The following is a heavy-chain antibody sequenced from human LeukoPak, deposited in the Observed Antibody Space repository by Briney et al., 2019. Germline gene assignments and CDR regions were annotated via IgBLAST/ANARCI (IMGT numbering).Heavy chain of an antibody. CDR3: ARGRQLHLGELFPFAEFFQP. CDR2: IYYSGST. CDR1: GGSISSSDYY. D-gene: IGHD3-16*01. V-gene: IGHV4-39*02. Sequence: PSETLSLTCTVSGGSISSSDYYWGWIRQPPGKGLEWIGSIYYSGSTYYNPSLKSRVTISVDTSKNHFSLKLSSVTAADTAVYYCARGRQLHLGELFPFAEFFQPWGQGTLVTVFS. J-gene: IGHJ1*01.